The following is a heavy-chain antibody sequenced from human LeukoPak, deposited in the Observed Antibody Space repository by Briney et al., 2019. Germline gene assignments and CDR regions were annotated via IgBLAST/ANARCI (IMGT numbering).Heavy chain of an antibody. CDR3: ARSQWLVPPYFDY. V-gene: IGHV4-39*01. J-gene: IGHJ4*02. CDR1: GVSISNSNYY. Sequence: SETLSLTCTVSGVSISNSNYYWGWIRQPPGKGLEWIGNIYYSGTTYYNPSLKSRVTVSLDTSKNQFSLKLSSVTAADTAVYYCARSQWLVPPYFDYWGQGTLVTVSS. D-gene: IGHD6-19*01. CDR2: IYYSGTT.